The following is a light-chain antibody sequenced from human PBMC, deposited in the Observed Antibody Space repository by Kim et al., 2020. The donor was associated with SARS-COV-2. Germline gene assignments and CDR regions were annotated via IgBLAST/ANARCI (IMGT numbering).Light chain of an antibody. J-gene: IGLJ3*02. Sequence: TVTTAWSRSSGSIASNYVQWYQQRPDSAPTTLIYEDNRRPSGIPDRFSGSIDSSSNSASLTISGLKTEDEADYYCQSYDGDNPWVFGGGTKVTVL. CDR2: EDN. CDR1: SGSIASNY. CDR3: QSYDGDNPWV. V-gene: IGLV6-57*03.